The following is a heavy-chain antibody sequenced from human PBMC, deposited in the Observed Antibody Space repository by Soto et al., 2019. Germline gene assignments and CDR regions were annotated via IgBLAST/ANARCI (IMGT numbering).Heavy chain of an antibody. CDR1: GFTFSSYA. V-gene: IGHV3-64*01. CDR3: ARIHNSHYALDV. J-gene: IGHJ6*02. D-gene: IGHD1-1*01. CDR2: ISSNGGSI. Sequence: EVQLVESGGSLVQPGGSLRLSCAASGFTFSSYAMHWVRQAPGKGLEYVSAISSNGGSIYYGNSVKGRFTISRDNSKNTLEVQTGNLRAEDMAVYYCARIHNSHYALDVWGHGTTVTVSS.